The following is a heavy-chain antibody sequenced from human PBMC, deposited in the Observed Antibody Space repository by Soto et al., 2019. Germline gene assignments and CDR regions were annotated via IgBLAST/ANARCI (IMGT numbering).Heavy chain of an antibody. CDR1: GFSVSSSH. D-gene: IGHD3-10*01. CDR2: IYSGGAT. Sequence: EVQLVDSGGGVVQPGGSLRLSCAASGFSVSSSHMNWVRQAPGKGLEWMSVIYSGGATKYAVSVNGRLTMCRDKSKNTVYLQMNSLRAEDTAVYYCARVGPYDSGSYMLPYNWFDPWGQGTLVTVSS. J-gene: IGHJ5*02. V-gene: IGHV3-53*01. CDR3: ARVGPYDSGSYMLPYNWFDP.